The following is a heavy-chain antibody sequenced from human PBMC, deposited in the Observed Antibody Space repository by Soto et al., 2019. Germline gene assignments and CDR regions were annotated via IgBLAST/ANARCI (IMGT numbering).Heavy chain of an antibody. CDR1: GGTFSNYA. J-gene: IGHJ6*02. CDR2: IITIVGTG. Sequence: QVQLVQSGAEVRKPGSSVTVSCKASGGTFSNYAISWVRQAPGHGLGWMGWIITIVGTGRYAQKFQGRVTITADEPTTTAYMELSSRRFEDTAVYYCARVVILVPTASTHYYYHMDVWGPGTTVTVSS. V-gene: IGHV1-69*01. CDR3: ARVVILVPTASTHYYYHMDV. D-gene: IGHD2-2*01.